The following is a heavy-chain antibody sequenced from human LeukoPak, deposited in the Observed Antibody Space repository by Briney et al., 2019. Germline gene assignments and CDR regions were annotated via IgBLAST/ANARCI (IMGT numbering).Heavy chain of an antibody. CDR3: ARVHQGSPDY. D-gene: IGHD2-15*01. CDR2: IYYSGST. V-gene: IGHV4-30-4*01. Sequence: SQTLSLTCTVSGGSISSCDYYWSWIRHPPGKALEWIAYIYYSGSTYYNPSLKSRVTISVDTSKNQFSLKLSSVTAADTAVYYCARVHQGSPDYWGQGTLVTVSS. CDR1: GGSISSCDYY. J-gene: IGHJ4*02.